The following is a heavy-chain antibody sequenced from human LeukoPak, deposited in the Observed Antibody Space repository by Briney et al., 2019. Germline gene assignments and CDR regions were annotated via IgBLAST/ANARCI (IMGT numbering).Heavy chain of an antibody. D-gene: IGHD2-2*01. J-gene: IGHJ3*02. V-gene: IGHV3-48*03. CDR3: AREGLSSTSPDAFDI. CDR2: ISSSGSTI. Sequence: AGRSLRLSCAASGFTFSSYEMNWVRQAPGKGLEWVSYISSSGSTIYYADSVKGRFTISRDNAKNSLYLQMNSLRAEDTAVYYCAREGLSSTSPDAFDIWGQGTMVTVSS. CDR1: GFTFSSYE.